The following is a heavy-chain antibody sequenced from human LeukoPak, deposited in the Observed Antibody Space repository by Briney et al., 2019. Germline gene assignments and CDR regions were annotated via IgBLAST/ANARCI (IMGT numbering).Heavy chain of an antibody. CDR2: MNPNSGNT. CDR3: ARGPHTGYSSSWPVNFDY. V-gene: IGHV1-8*02. CDR1: GYTFTSYG. D-gene: IGHD6-13*01. Sequence: GASVKVSCKASGYTFTSYGISWVRQATGQGLEWMGWMNPNSGNTGYAQKFQGRVTMTRNTSISTAYMELSSLRSEDTAVYYCARGPHTGYSSSWPVNFDYWGQGTLVTVSS. J-gene: IGHJ4*02.